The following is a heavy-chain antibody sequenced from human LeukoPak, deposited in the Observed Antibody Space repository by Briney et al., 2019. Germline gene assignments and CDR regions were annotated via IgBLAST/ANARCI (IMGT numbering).Heavy chain of an antibody. CDR1: GFTFSSYA. CDR2: ISGSGGST. CDR3: AKGGLYYDILTGYYHVSTFDY. V-gene: IGHV3-23*01. Sequence: GGSLRLSCAASGFTFSSYAMSWVRQAPGKGLEWVSAISGSGGSTYYADSVKGRFTISRDNSKNTLYLQMNSLRAEDTAVYYCAKGGLYYDILTGYYHVSTFDYWGQGTLVTVFS. D-gene: IGHD3-9*01. J-gene: IGHJ4*02.